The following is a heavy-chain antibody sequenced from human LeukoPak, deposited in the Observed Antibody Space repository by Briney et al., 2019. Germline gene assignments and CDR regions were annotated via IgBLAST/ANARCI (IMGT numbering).Heavy chain of an antibody. J-gene: IGHJ4*02. CDR3: ARGGGARWLPDY. D-gene: IGHD3-16*01. V-gene: IGHV4-4*07. CDR2: MSTSGST. CDR1: GXSLSGYY. Sequence: SETLSLTCTVSGXSLSGYYGSWIRQPAGKGLEWIGRMSTSGSTYYNPSVKSRVTLSVDTSKNQFSLKLTSVTAADTAAYYCARGGGARWLPDYWGQGNPGHRLL.